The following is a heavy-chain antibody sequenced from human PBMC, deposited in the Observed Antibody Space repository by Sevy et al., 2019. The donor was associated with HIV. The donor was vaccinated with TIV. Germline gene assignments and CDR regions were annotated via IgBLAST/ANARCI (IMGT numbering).Heavy chain of an antibody. J-gene: IGHJ6*02. Sequence: GGSLRLSCAASGFTLSPYSMEWVRQAPGKRLEWVSHISSSSNIIYYADSVKGRFTVSRDNAKNSLYLRMDSLRDEDTAVYYCARDAMWVGNSNYYYGMDVWGQGTTVTVSS. V-gene: IGHV3-48*02. CDR1: GFTLSPYS. D-gene: IGHD2-2*01. CDR3: ARDAMWVGNSNYYYGMDV. CDR2: ISSSSNII.